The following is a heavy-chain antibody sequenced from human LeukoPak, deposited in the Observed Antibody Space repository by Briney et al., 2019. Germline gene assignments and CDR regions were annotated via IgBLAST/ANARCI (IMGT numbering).Heavy chain of an antibody. J-gene: IGHJ4*02. CDR2: ISYDGSNK. CDR3: ARCVVPAATPGYFDY. CDR1: GFTFSSYA. V-gene: IGHV3-30-3*01. D-gene: IGHD2-2*01. Sequence: GRSLRLSCAASGFTFSSYAMHWVRQAPGKGLEWVAVISYDGSNKYYADSVKGRFTISRDNSKNTLYLQMNSLRAEDTAVYYCARCVVPAATPGYFDYWGQGTLVTVSS.